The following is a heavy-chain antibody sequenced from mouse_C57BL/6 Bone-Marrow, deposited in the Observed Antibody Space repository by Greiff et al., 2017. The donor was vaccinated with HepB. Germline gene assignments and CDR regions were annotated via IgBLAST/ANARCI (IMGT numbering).Heavy chain of an antibody. CDR2: IRNKANGYTT. Sequence: EVKLEESGGGLVQPGGSLSLSCAASGFTFTDYYMSWVRQPPGKALEWLGFIRNKANGYTTEYSASVKGRFTISRDNSQSILYLQMNALRAEDSATYYCARSWEGADWGQGTLVTVSA. V-gene: IGHV7-3*01. J-gene: IGHJ3*01. D-gene: IGHD4-1*01. CDR3: ARSWEGAD. CDR1: GFTFTDYY.